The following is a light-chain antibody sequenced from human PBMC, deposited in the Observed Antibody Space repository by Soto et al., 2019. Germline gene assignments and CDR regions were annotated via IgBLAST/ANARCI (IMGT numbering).Light chain of an antibody. V-gene: IGLV1-44*01. CDR3: AAWDDSLKAVV. CDR2: SNN. J-gene: IGLJ2*01. Sequence: QSVLTQPPSASETPGQRVTISCSGSSSNIGSNTVNWYQQLPGTAPKLLIYSNNQRPSGVPDRFSVSKSGTSVSLAISGLQSEDEADYYCAAWDDSLKAVVFGGGTKLTVL. CDR1: SSNIGSNT.